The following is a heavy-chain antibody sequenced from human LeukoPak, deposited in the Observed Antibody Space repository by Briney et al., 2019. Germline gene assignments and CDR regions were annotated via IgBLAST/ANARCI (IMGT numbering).Heavy chain of an antibody. CDR1: GGSISSYY. D-gene: IGHD3-9*01. CDR3: ARGFDILTGYGY. Sequence: SETLSLTCSASGGSISSYYWSWIRQPPGKGLEWIGYIYYSGSTNYNPSLKSRVTISVDTSKNQFSLKLSSVTAADTAVYYCARGFDILTGYGYWGQGTLVTVSS. V-gene: IGHV4-59*01. J-gene: IGHJ4*02. CDR2: IYYSGST.